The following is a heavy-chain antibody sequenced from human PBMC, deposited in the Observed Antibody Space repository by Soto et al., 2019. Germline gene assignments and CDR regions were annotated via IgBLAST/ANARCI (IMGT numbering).Heavy chain of an antibody. V-gene: IGHV1-69*01. CDR3: ARDLIAARRRVFYYYGMDV. J-gene: IGHJ6*02. Sequence: QVQLVQSGAEVKKPGSSVKVSCKASRGTFTTYAISWVRQAPGQGLEWMGGIIPIFGTANYAQKFQGRVTINADESTSTAYMELSSLRSEDTAVYYCARDLIAARRRVFYYYGMDVWGQGTTVTVSS. CDR1: RGTFTTYA. D-gene: IGHD6-6*01. CDR2: IIPIFGTA.